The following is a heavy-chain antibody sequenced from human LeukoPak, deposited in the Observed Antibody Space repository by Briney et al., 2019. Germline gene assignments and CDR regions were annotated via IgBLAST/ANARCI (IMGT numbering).Heavy chain of an antibody. Sequence: PSETLSLTCAVYGGSFSGYYWSWIRQPPGKGLEWIGEINHSGSTNYNPSLKSRVTISVDTSKNQFSLKLSSVTAADTAVYYCARGGITIFGVLRNWFDPWGQGTLVTVSS. CDR3: ARGGITIFGVLRNWFDP. J-gene: IGHJ5*02. CDR2: INHSGST. CDR1: GGSFSGYY. V-gene: IGHV4-34*01. D-gene: IGHD3-3*01.